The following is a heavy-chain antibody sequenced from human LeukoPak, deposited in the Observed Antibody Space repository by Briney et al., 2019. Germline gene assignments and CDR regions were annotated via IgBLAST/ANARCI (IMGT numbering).Heavy chain of an antibody. CDR2: IYYSGST. Sequence: SETLSLTCTVSGGSISSGGYYWGWIRQHPGKGLEWIGYIYYSGSTYYKPSLKSRVTISVDTSKNQFSLKLSSVTAADTAVYYCARDRGAAGSDAFDIWGQGTMVTVSS. D-gene: IGHD6-13*01. CDR3: ARDRGAAGSDAFDI. J-gene: IGHJ3*02. V-gene: IGHV4-31*03. CDR1: GGSISSGGYY.